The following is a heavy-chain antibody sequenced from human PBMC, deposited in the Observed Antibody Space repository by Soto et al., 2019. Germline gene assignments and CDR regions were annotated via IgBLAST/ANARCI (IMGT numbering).Heavy chain of an antibody. D-gene: IGHD3-3*01. V-gene: IGHV4-31*03. Sequence: QVQLQESGPGLVKPSQTLSLTCTVSGGSISSGGYYWSWIRQHPGKGLEWIGYIYYSGSTYYNPSIKSRVTISVDTSKNQFSLKLSSVTAADTAVYYCARERTTYYDFWSGYPRAYYYYGMDVWGQGTTVTVSS. CDR1: GGSISSGGYY. J-gene: IGHJ6*02. CDR3: ARERTTYYDFWSGYPRAYYYYGMDV. CDR2: IYYSGST.